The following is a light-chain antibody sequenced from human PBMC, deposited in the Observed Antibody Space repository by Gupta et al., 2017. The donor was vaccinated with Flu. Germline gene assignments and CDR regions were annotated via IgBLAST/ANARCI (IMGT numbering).Light chain of an antibody. Sequence: ETVMTQSPATLSVSPGERVTLSCRASQSVRSNLAWYQQKPGQPPRLLIYGASTRATGIPARFSGSGSGTEFTLSISSLQSEDSAIYYCQQYNDWPPYTFGQGTKLEIK. CDR2: GAS. CDR3: QQYNDWPPYT. V-gene: IGKV3-15*01. CDR1: QSVRSN. J-gene: IGKJ2*01.